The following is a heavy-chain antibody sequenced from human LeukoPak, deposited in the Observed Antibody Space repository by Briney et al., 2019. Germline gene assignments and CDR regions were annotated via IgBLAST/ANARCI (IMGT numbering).Heavy chain of an antibody. J-gene: IGHJ4*02. CDR1: GYTFTCYY. CDR3: ARSYLVVVAASPYYFDY. CDR2: INPNSGGT. Sequence: ASVKVSCEASGYTFTCYYMHWVRQARGQGHEWMGWINPNSGGTNYAQNSQGRVTMTRDTSISTAYVELSRLRSDDTAVYYCARSYLVVVAASPYYFDYWGQGTLVTVSS. V-gene: IGHV1-2*02. D-gene: IGHD2-15*01.